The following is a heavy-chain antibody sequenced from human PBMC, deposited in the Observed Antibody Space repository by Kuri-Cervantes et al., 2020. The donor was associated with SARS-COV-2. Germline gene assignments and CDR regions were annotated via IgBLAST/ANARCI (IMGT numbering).Heavy chain of an antibody. Sequence: SVKVSCTASGGTFISYAISWVRQSPGQGLEWMGVIIPIFGTANYAQKFQGRVTITADESTSTAYMELSSLRSEDTAVYYCARGRHEDIVVVPDDYYYGMDVWGQGTTVTVSS. J-gene: IGHJ6*02. V-gene: IGHV1-69*13. CDR1: GGTFISYA. CDR2: IIPIFGTA. D-gene: IGHD2-2*01. CDR3: ARGRHEDIVVVPDDYYYGMDV.